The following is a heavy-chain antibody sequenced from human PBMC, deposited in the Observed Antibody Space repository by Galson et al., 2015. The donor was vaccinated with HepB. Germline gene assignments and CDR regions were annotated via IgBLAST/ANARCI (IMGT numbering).Heavy chain of an antibody. Sequence: SVKVSCKASGYTSTSYDINWVRQATGQGLEWMGWMNPNSGNTGYAQKFQGRVTMTRNTSISTAYMELSSLRSEDTAVYYCAREEVTSPPYYYYYMDVWGKGTTVTVSS. CDR2: MNPNSGNT. CDR3: AREEVTSPPYYYYYMDV. D-gene: IGHD2-21*02. V-gene: IGHV1-8*01. CDR1: GYTSTSYD. J-gene: IGHJ6*03.